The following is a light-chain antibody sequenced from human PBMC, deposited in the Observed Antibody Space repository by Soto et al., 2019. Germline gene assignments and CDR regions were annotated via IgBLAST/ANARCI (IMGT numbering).Light chain of an antibody. V-gene: IGLV2-14*01. CDR1: SSDVGAYNY. J-gene: IGLJ1*01. Sequence: QSALTQPASVSGPPGQSITISCTGTSSDVGAYNYVSWYQHHPGKAPRLVIYDVTNRPSGISDRFSGSKSCNTASLTISVLLAEDEADYYCTSYTSTSTYVFGTGTKLTVL. CDR2: DVT. CDR3: TSYTSTSTYV.